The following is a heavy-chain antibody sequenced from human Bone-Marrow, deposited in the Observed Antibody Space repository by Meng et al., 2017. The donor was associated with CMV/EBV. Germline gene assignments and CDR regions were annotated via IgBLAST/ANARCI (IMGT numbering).Heavy chain of an antibody. V-gene: IGHV3-48*04. CDR1: RFTFSSYS. CDR2: SSSSSGSM. D-gene: IGHD2-15*01. CDR3: ARGGDTYSGDY. J-gene: IGHJ4*02. Sequence: GESLQIPCAASRFTFSSYSMNWVRQAPGKGLEWISYSSSSSGSMYYANSVKGRFTISRDNAKSSLYLQMNSLRVEDTAVYFCARGGDTYSGDYGGQGTMVTVSS.